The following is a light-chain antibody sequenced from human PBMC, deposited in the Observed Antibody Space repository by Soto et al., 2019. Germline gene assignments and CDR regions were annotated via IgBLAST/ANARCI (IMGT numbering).Light chain of an antibody. J-gene: IGKJ1*01. CDR1: QSISRW. Sequence: DIQMTQSPSTLSASVGDRVTITCRASQSISRWLAWYQQRPGKAPKVLIFDASILESGVPSRFSGSGVGTDFTLTISSLQPDDFATYYGPQDNNYLNWTFGQGTKVEVK. CDR2: DAS. V-gene: IGKV1-5*01. CDR3: PQDNNYLNWT.